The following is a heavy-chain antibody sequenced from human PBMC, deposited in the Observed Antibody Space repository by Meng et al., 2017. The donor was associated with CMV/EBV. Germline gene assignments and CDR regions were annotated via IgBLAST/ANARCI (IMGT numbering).Heavy chain of an antibody. CDR3: ANTVRPKWNYYGMDV. CDR2: IWYDGSNK. J-gene: IGHJ6*02. V-gene: IGHV3-33*03. D-gene: IGHD1-26*01. Sequence: SRAASGFILGSFGMHRVRQAPGKGPEWVAVIWYDGSNKYYADPVKARFTISRDKSKNTLYLQMNSLRAEDTAVYYCANTVRPKWNYYGMDVWGQGTTVTVSS. CDR1: GFILGSFG.